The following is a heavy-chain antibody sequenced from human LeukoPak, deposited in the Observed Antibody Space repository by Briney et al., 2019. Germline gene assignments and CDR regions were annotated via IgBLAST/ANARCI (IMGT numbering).Heavy chain of an antibody. Sequence: PGGSLRLSCAASGFTFSSYAMSWVRQAPGKGLEWVSAISGSGGSTYYADSVKGRFTISRDNSKNTLYLQMNSVRAEDTAVYYCAKNYDSSGYYYYYGMDVWGQGTTVTVTS. CDR1: GFTFSSYA. CDR3: AKNYDSSGYYYYYGMDV. V-gene: IGHV3-23*01. CDR2: ISGSGGST. J-gene: IGHJ6*02. D-gene: IGHD3-22*01.